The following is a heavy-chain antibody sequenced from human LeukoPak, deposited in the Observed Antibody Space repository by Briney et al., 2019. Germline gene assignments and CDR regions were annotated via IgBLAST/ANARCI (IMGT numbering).Heavy chain of an antibody. CDR2: ISGSGGST. J-gene: IGHJ4*02. D-gene: IGHD5-18*01. CDR1: GFTFSSYA. V-gene: IGHV3-23*01. Sequence: GGSLRLSCAASGFTFSSYAMSWVRQAPGKGLDWVSAISGSGGSTYYADSVKGRFTISRDNSKNTLYLQMNSLRAEDTAVYYCVRYSYGRKPDYWGQGTLVTVSS. CDR3: VRYSYGRKPDY.